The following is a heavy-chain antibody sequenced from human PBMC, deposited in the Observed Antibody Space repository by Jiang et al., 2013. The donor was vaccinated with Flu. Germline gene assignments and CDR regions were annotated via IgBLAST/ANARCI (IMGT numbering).Heavy chain of an antibody. CDR3: AKALSEAKNYWDSLWNPPNDVFEV. V-gene: IGHV3-23*01. CDR1: GFTFSSYG. Sequence: QLLESGGGLAQTGGSLRLSCAVSGFTFSSYGMSWVRQAPGKGLEWVSSISGSGGDTDYSDSAKGRFTISRDNSRNILYLQMNSLRGDDTAVYYCAKALSEAKNYWDSLWNPPNDVFEVWGQGTMVTVSS. CDR2: ISGSGGDT. J-gene: IGHJ3*01. D-gene: IGHD2/OR15-2a*01.